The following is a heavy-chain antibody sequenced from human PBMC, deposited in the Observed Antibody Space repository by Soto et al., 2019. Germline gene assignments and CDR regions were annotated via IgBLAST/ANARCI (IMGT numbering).Heavy chain of an antibody. CDR2: ISYDGSNK. J-gene: IGHJ3*02. V-gene: IGHV3-30-3*01. D-gene: IGHD3-22*01. CDR1: GFTFSRYA. CDR3: ARKYYYDSSEDAFDI. Sequence: VGSLRLSCAASGFTFSRYAMQWVRQAPGKGLEWVAVISYDGSNKSYADSVKGRFTISRDNSKNTLFLQMNSLRAEDTAVYYCARKYYYDSSEDAFDIWGQGTMVTVSS.